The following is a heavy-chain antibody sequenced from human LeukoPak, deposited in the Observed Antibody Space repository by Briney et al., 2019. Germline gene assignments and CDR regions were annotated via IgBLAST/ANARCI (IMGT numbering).Heavy chain of an antibody. V-gene: IGHV4-59*11. CDR3: ARVRWELTPWFDP. J-gene: IGHJ5*02. CDR1: GGSISSHY. CDR2: IYYSGST. Sequence: SETLSLTCTVSGGSISSHYWSWIRQPPGKGLEWIGYIYYSGSTNYNPSLKSRVTISVDTSKNQFSLKLSSVTAADTAVYYCARVRWELTPWFDPWGQGTLVTVSS. D-gene: IGHD1-26*01.